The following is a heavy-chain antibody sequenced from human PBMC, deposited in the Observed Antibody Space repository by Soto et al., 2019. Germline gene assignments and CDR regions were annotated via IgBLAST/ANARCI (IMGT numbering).Heavy chain of an antibody. J-gene: IGHJ5*02. Sequence: GGSLRLSCAASGFTFSSYSMNWVRQAPGKGLEWVSSISSSSSYIYYADSVKGRFTISRDNAKNSLYLQMNSLRAEDTAVYYCARVRCSSTSCYRGWFDPWGQGTLVTVSS. D-gene: IGHD2-2*01. CDR3: ARVRCSSTSCYRGWFDP. CDR2: ISSSSSYI. V-gene: IGHV3-21*01. CDR1: GFTFSSYS.